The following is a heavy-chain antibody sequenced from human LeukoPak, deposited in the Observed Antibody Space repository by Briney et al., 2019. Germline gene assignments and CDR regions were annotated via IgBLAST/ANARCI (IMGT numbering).Heavy chain of an antibody. Sequence: PSETLSLTCAVYGGSFSGYYWSWISQPPGKGLEWIGEINHSGSTNYNPSLKSRVTISVDTSKNQFSLKLSSVTAADTAVYYCAYYYGSGSSFDYWGQGTLVTVSS. CDR1: GGSFSGYY. V-gene: IGHV4-34*01. J-gene: IGHJ4*02. D-gene: IGHD3-10*01. CDR2: INHSGST. CDR3: AYYYGSGSSFDY.